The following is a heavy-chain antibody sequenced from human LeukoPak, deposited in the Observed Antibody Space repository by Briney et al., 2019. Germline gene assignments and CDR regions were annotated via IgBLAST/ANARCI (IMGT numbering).Heavy chain of an antibody. CDR3: ARSSGWYIDY. D-gene: IGHD6-19*01. CDR2: IYTSGST. V-gene: IGHV4-61*02. J-gene: IGHJ4*02. Sequence: SETLSLTCTVSGGSISSGSYYWSWIRQPAGKGLEWIGRIYTSGSTNYNPSLMSRVTISVDTSKNQFSLRLSSVTAADTAVYYCARSSGWYIDYWGQGTLVTVSS. CDR1: GGSISSGSYY.